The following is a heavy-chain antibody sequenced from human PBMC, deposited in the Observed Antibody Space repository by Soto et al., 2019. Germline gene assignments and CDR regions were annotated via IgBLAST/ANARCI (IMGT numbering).Heavy chain of an antibody. Sequence: GXSVKVSCEASGGTFSSYAISWVRQAPGQGLEWMGGIIPIFGTANYAQKFQGRVTITADESTSTAYMELSSLRSEDTAVYYCARKPVGATPYYFDYWGQGTLVTVSS. CDR1: GGTFSSYA. J-gene: IGHJ4*02. CDR3: ARKPVGATPYYFDY. D-gene: IGHD1-26*01. CDR2: IIPIFGTA. V-gene: IGHV1-69*01.